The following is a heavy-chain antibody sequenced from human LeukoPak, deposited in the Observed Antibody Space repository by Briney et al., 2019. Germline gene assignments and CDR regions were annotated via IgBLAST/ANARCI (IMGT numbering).Heavy chain of an antibody. V-gene: IGHV3-7*01. CDR2: IKQDGSEK. CDR3: AREGVPYAGDY. Sequence: GGSLRLSCAASGFTFSNYWMRWVRQAPGKGLEWVANIKQDGSEKNYVDPVKGRFTISRDNAKNAQYLQMNSLRAEDTAIYYCAREGVPYAGDYWGQGTPVTVSS. J-gene: IGHJ4*02. D-gene: IGHD3-10*01. CDR1: GFTFSNYW.